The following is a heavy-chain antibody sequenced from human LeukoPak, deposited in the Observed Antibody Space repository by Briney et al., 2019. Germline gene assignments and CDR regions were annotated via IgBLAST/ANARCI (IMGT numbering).Heavy chain of an antibody. D-gene: IGHD3-9*01. CDR2: INHSGST. CDR3: AREVRYFDSPYYYYMDV. Sequence: PSETLSLTCAVYGGSFSGYYWSWIRQPPGKGLEWIGEINHSGSTNYNPSLKSRVTISVDTSKNQFSLKLSSVTAADTAVYYCAREVRYFDSPYYYYMDVWGKGTTVTVSS. J-gene: IGHJ6*03. V-gene: IGHV4-34*01. CDR1: GGSFSGYY.